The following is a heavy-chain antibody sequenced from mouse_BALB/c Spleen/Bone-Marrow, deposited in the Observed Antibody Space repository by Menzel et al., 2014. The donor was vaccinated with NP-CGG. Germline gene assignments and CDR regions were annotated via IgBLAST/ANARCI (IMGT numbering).Heavy chain of an antibody. CDR1: GFDFSRNW. Sequence: EVKLMEYGGGLVQPGGSLKLSCEASGFDFSRNWMSWVRQAPGKGIEWIGEINPDSSTINYTPSLKDKFIISRDNAKNTLYLQMSKVRSEDTALYYCARLNYYGNLFVWGAGTTVTVSS. D-gene: IGHD1-1*01. V-gene: IGHV4-1*02. J-gene: IGHJ1*01. CDR2: INPDSSTI. CDR3: ARLNYYGNLFV.